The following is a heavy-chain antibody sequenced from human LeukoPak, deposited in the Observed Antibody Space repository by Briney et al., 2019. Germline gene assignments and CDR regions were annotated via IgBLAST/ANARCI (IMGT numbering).Heavy chain of an antibody. Sequence: GASVKVSCKASGYTFTGYYMHWVRQAPGQGLEWMGWINPNSGGTNYAQKFQGRVTMTRDTSISTAYMELSSLMSEDTAVYYCARDHGLTYSTSSKANYFDYWGQGTLVTVSS. J-gene: IGHJ4*02. V-gene: IGHV1-2*02. CDR2: INPNSGGT. CDR1: GYTFTGYY. CDR3: ARDHGLTYSTSSKANYFDY. D-gene: IGHD6-6*01.